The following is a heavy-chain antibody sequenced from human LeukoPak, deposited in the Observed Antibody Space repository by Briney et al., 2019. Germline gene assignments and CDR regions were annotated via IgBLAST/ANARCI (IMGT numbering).Heavy chain of an antibody. Sequence: PAGSLRLSCAASGFTFSSYAMHWVRQAPGKGLEYVSAISSNGGSTYYANSVKGRFTISRDNCKNTLYLQMGSLRAEDTAVYYCARDRFGELSVDYWGQGTLVTVSS. CDR3: ARDRFGELSVDY. D-gene: IGHD3-10*01. J-gene: IGHJ4*02. CDR2: ISSNGGST. V-gene: IGHV3-64*01. CDR1: GFTFSSYA.